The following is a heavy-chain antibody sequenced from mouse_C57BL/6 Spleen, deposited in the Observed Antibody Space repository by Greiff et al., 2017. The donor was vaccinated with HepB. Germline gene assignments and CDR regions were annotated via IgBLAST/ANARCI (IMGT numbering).Heavy chain of an antibody. CDR2: IYPGDGDT. J-gene: IGHJ4*01. CDR1: GYAFSSSW. Sequence: VKLMESGPELVKPGASVKISCKASGYAFSSSWMNWVKQRPGKGLEWIGRIYPGDGDTNYNGKFKGKATLTADKSSSTAYMQLSSLTSEDSAVYFCASPAYYSNFLAMDYWGQGTSVTVSS. D-gene: IGHD2-5*01. V-gene: IGHV1-82*01. CDR3: ASPAYYSNFLAMDY.